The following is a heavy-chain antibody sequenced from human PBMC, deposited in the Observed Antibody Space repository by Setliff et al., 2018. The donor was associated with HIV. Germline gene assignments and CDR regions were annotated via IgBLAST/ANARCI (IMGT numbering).Heavy chain of an antibody. Sequence: SETMSRTCVVSGYSISSGYYRGWLRHPPGKGLERIGGIYRSGSTYYNPSPKSRVTISVDTSRNQFSLKLSSVTAADTAVYYCARNRKVQLERPSVTYDAFDIWGQGTMVTVSS. D-gene: IGHD1-1*01. CDR1: GYSISSGYY. V-gene: IGHV4-38-2*01. CDR2: IYRSGST. CDR3: ARNRKVQLERPSVTYDAFDI. J-gene: IGHJ3*02.